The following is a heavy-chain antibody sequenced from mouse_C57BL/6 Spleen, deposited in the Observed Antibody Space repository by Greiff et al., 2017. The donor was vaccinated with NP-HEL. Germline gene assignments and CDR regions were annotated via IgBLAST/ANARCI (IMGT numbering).Heavy chain of an antibody. V-gene: IGHV5-16*01. CDR3: ARGDDGYYYFDY. J-gene: IGHJ2*01. D-gene: IGHD2-3*01. Sequence: DVMLVESEGGLVQPGSSMKLSCTASGFTFSDYYMAWVRQVPEKGLEWVANINYDGSSTYYLDSLKSRFIISRENAKNILYLQMSSLKSEDTATYYCARGDDGYYYFDYWGQGTTLTVSS. CDR1: GFTFSDYY. CDR2: INYDGSST.